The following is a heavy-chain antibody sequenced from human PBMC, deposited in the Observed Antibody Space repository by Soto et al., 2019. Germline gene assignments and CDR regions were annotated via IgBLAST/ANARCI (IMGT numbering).Heavy chain of an antibody. CDR3: ARGLYNGSPHLFY. CDR2: IDGEGGER. J-gene: IGHJ4*02. D-gene: IGHD1-26*01. Sequence: GGSLRLSCETSEFTFSSYWMTWVRRTPGRGLEWVANIDGEGGERNYADSVKGRFTISRDNARKSLYLQMNSLRAEDTAVYYCARGLYNGSPHLFYWGQGTLVTVSS. V-gene: IGHV3-7*05. CDR1: EFTFSSYW.